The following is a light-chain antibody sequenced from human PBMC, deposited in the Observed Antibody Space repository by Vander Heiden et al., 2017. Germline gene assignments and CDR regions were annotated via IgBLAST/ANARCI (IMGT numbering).Light chain of an antibody. CDR3: QQYGRSPLT. J-gene: IGKJ4*01. CDR1: QSVTSNC. V-gene: IGKV3-20*01. Sequence: VLLPDTGTLSLSPGERATLSCRASQSVTSNCLAWYQQKPGQAPRLVIYGTSSRATGFADRFSGSGSGTDFALTISSLEPEDFAVYYCQQYGRSPLTFGGGTKVEIK. CDR2: GTS.